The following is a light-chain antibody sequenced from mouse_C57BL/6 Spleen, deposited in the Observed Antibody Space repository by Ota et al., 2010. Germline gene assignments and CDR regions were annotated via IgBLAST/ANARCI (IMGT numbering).Light chain of an antibody. Sequence: DIVMTQSHKFMSTSVGDRVSITCKASQDVGTNVAWYQQKPGQSPKPLIYSASYRYSGVPDRFTGSGSGTDFTLTISNVQSEDLAEYFCQQYNSYPWTFGGGTKLEIK. CDR1: QDVGTN. CDR3: QQYNSYPWT. J-gene: IGKJ1*01. CDR2: SAS. V-gene: IGKV6-15*01.